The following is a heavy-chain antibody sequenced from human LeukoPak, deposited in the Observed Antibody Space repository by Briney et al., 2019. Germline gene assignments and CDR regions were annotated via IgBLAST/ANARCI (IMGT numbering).Heavy chain of an antibody. V-gene: IGHV3-53*01. CDR1: GFTVSSNY. Sequence: GGSLRLSCAASGFTVSSNYMSWVRQAPGKGLEWVSVIYSGGSTYYADSVKGRFTISRDNSKNTLYLQMNSLRAEDTAVYYCARDFFAFGGVIALLDSWGQGTLITVSS. CDR2: IYSGGST. J-gene: IGHJ4*02. CDR3: ARDFFAFGGVIALLDS. D-gene: IGHD3-16*02.